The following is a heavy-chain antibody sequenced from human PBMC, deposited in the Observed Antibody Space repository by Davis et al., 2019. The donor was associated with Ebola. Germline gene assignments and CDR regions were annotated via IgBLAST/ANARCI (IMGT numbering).Heavy chain of an antibody. V-gene: IGHV3-33*01. CDR2: IWYDGSNK. CDR3: ARDLARGIVVVSGMDV. CDR1: GFTFSSYG. J-gene: IGHJ6*02. D-gene: IGHD3-22*01. Sequence: GESLKISCAASGFTFSSYGMHWVRQAPGKGLEWVAVIWYDGSNKYYADSVKGRFTISRDNSKNTLYLQMNSLRAEDTAVYYCARDLARGIVVVSGMDVWGQGTTVTVSS.